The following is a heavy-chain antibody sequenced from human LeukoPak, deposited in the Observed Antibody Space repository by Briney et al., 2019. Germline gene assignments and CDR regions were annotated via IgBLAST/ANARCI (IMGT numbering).Heavy chain of an antibody. CDR2: IYYSGST. D-gene: IGHD6-19*01. Sequence: SETLFLTCTVSGGSISSYYWSWIRQPPGKGLEWIGYIYYSGSTNYNPSLKSRVTISVDTSKNQFSLKLSPVTAADTAVYYCARDLGGAVAAGLIDYWGQGTLVTVSS. J-gene: IGHJ4*02. CDR3: ARDLGGAVAAGLIDY. V-gene: IGHV4-59*12. CDR1: GGSISSYY.